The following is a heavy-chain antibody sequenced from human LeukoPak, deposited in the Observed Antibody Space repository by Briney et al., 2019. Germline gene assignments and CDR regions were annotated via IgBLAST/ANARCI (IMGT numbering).Heavy chain of an antibody. CDR1: GGSFSGYY. D-gene: IGHD3-16*02. CDR2: INHSGST. CDR3: ARRSYDYVWGSYRLNYYYYMDV. V-gene: IGHV4-34*01. Sequence: SETLSLTCAVYGGSFSGYYWSWIRQPPGKGLEWIGEINHSGSTNYNPSLKSRVTISVDTSKNQFSLKLSSVTAADTAVYYCARRSYDYVWGSYRLNYYYYMDVWGKGTTVTISS. J-gene: IGHJ6*03.